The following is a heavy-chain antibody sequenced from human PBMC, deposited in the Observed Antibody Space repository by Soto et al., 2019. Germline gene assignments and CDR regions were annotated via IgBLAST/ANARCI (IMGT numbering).Heavy chain of an antibody. Sequence: GGSLRLSCAASGFTFSSYGMHWVRQAPGKGLEWVAVIWYDGSNKYYADSVKGRFTISRDNSKNTLYLQMNSLRAEDTAVYYCARDGKPAAPTDYFDYWGQGTLVTVSS. V-gene: IGHV3-33*01. D-gene: IGHD2-2*01. CDR2: IWYDGSNK. CDR1: GFTFSSYG. J-gene: IGHJ4*02. CDR3: ARDGKPAAPTDYFDY.